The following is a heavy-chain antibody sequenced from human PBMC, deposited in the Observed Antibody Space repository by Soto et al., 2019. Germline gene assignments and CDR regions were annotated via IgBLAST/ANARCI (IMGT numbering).Heavy chain of an antibody. CDR2: IYYSAST. J-gene: IGHJ4*02. V-gene: IGHV4-59*08. Sequence: SETLCLTCTVSGGSISSYYWSWIRQPPGKGLEWIGYIYYSASTNYSPSLKSRVTISVDTSKNQFSLNLSSVTAADTAVYYCARHLPYCGGDCYSRDYWGQGTLVTVSS. CDR3: ARHLPYCGGDCYSRDY. D-gene: IGHD2-21*02. CDR1: GGSISSYY.